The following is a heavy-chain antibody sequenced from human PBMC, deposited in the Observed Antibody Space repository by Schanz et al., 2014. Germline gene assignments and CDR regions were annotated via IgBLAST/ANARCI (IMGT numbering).Heavy chain of an antibody. V-gene: IGHV3-23*04. Sequence: VQLVESGGGLVQPGGSLRLSCAASGFSVSSNFMTWVRQAPGKGLEWVSGIEFSGGTTYYADSVKGRFTISRDNSKNILTMQMSSLRAEDTAIYFCAKDAAYYDSVIFPDHWGQGTLVTVSS. J-gene: IGHJ4*02. CDR3: AKDAAYYDSVIFPDH. CDR2: IEFSGGTT. CDR1: GFSVSSNF. D-gene: IGHD3-22*01.